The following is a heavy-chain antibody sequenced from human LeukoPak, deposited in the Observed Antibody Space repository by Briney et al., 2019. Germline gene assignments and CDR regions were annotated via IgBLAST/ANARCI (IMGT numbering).Heavy chain of an antibody. CDR2: IQYDGSNK. CDR1: GFTFSSYG. CDR3: AKQSRYCSSTSCYDYYYYYMDV. V-gene: IGHV3-30*02. Sequence: PGGSLRLSCAASGFTFSSYGMHWVRQAPGKGLEWVAFIQYDGSNKYYADSVKGRFTISRDNSKNTLYLQMNSLRAEDTAVYYCAKQSRYCSSTSCYDYYYYYMDVWGKGTTVTVSS. J-gene: IGHJ6*03. D-gene: IGHD2-2*01.